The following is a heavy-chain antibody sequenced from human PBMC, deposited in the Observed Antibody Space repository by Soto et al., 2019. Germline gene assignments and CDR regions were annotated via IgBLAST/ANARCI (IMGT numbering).Heavy chain of an antibody. Sequence: GESLKISCKASGYSFSSYWIGRVRQTPGKGLEWMGFMYLDDSYTRYSPSFQGQVTISGDKSISTAYLQWSSLRASDTAMYYCASRKRTTDAFDIWGQGTLVTVSS. CDR2: MYLDDSYT. CDR3: ASRKRTTDAFDI. CDR1: GYSFSSYW. J-gene: IGHJ3*02. V-gene: IGHV5-51*01. D-gene: IGHD1-1*01.